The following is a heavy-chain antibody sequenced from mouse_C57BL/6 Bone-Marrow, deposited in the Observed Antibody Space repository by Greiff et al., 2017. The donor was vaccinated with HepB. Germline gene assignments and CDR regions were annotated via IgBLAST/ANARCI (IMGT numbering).Heavy chain of an antibody. CDR1: GFSLTSYG. Sequence: QVQLQQSGPGLVQPSQSLSITCTVSGFSLTSYGVHWVRQSPGKGLEWLGVIWSGGSTDYNAAFISRLSISKDNSKSQVFFKMNSLQAADTAIYYCARTDYDGLAWFAYWGQGTLVTVSA. V-gene: IGHV2-2*01. D-gene: IGHD2-4*01. J-gene: IGHJ3*01. CDR2: IWSGGST. CDR3: ARTDYDGLAWFAY.